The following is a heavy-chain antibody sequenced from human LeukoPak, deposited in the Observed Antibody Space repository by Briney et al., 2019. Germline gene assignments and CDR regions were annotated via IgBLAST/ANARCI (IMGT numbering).Heavy chain of an antibody. CDR1: GFTFSSDG. D-gene: IGHD4-17*01. V-gene: IGHV3-30*18. J-gene: IGHJ4*02. CDR2: ISYDGSNK. Sequence: PGRCLRLSCAASGFTFSSDGMGSVRQAPPKRLGRVAIISYDGSNKYYADSVKGRFTISRDNSKNTLYLQMNSLRAEDTAVYYCAKSTTVTQRGYFDYWGQGTLVTVSS. CDR3: AKSTTVTQRGYFDY.